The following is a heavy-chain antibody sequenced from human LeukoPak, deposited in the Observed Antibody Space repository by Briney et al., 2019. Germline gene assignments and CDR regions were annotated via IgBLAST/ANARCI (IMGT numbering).Heavy chain of an antibody. D-gene: IGHD3-10*01. Sequence: SETLSLTCALYGGSFNDYYWSWIRQPPGKGLEWIGEINRSGGANYNPSLKSRVTISVDTSKNQFSLMLSSVTAADTAVYYCASLHQVRGLTVFDYWGQGTLVTVSS. V-gene: IGHV4-34*01. CDR3: ASLHQVRGLTVFDY. CDR1: GGSFNDYY. J-gene: IGHJ4*02. CDR2: INRSGGA.